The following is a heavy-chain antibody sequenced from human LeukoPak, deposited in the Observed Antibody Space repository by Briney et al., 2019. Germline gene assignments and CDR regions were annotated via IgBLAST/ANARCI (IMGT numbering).Heavy chain of an antibody. D-gene: IGHD6-19*01. CDR3: ARLSSYTSGWFQDL. CDR2: IYYSGST. V-gene: IGHV4-39*01. Sequence: SVTLSLTCTVSGGSISSSSFYWGWIRQPPGKGLEWIGTIYYSGSTYYNPSLKSRVTISVDTSKNQFSLKLISVTAADTAVYHCARLSSYTSGWFQDLWGQGTLVSVSS. CDR1: GGSISSSSFY. J-gene: IGHJ5*02.